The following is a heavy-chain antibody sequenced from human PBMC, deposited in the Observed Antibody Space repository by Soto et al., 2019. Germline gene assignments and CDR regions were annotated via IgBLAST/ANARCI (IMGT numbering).Heavy chain of an antibody. CDR2: ISYDGSNK. CDR1: GFTFSSYG. J-gene: IGHJ6*02. D-gene: IGHD2-21*02. Sequence: GGSLRLSCAASGFTFSSYGMHWVRQAPGKGLEWVAVISYDGSNKYYADSVKGRFTISRDNSKNTLYLQKNSLRAEDTAVYYCAKAPNPDCGGDCYPGTPNYYYYGMDVWGQGTTVTVSS. CDR3: AKAPNPDCGGDCYPGTPNYYYYGMDV. V-gene: IGHV3-30*18.